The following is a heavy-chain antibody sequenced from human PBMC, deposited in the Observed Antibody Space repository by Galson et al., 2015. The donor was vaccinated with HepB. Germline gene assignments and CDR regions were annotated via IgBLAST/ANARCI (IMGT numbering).Heavy chain of an antibody. CDR2: ISAYNGNT. V-gene: IGHV1-18*04. D-gene: IGHD2-15*01. Sequence: SVKVSCKASGYTFTSYGISWVRQAPGQGLEWMGWISAYNGNTNYAQKLQGRVTMTTDTSTSTAYMELRSLRSDDTAVYYCARDYIGLGVVAATNWFDPWGQGTLVTVSS. CDR3: ARDYIGLGVVAATNWFDP. J-gene: IGHJ5*02. CDR1: GYTFTSYG.